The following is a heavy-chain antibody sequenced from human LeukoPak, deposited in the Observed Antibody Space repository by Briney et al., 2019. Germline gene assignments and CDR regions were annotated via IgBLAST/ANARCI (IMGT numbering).Heavy chain of an antibody. CDR2: MSSRGSII. J-gene: IGHJ3*02. CDR1: GFTFSSYE. Sequence: GGSLRLSCAASGFTFSSYEMNWVRQAPGKGLEWVSYMSSRGSIIFYADSVKGRFTISRDNAKNSLDLQMNSLRAEDTAVYYCGGYSSSWLAFDIWGQGTMVTVSS. D-gene: IGHD6-13*01. CDR3: GGYSSSWLAFDI. V-gene: IGHV3-48*03.